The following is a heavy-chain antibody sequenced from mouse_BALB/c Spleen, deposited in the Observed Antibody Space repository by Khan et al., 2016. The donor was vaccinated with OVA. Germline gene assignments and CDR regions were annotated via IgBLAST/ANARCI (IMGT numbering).Heavy chain of an antibody. CDR2: IKYSGST. V-gene: IGHV3-2*02. J-gene: IGHJ2*01. CDR1: CYPITSDFA. D-gene: IGHD1-1*01. Sequence: EVQLQESGPGLVKPSQFLSLTCTVTCYPITSDFAWNWIRQFPGNKLEWMGYIKYSGSTSYNPSLKSRIPITRNTSQNQFFLQLSTGTTEDTATYYCARRGTYSTVVAADFDSWGQGTTLTVSS. CDR3: ARRGTYSTVVAADFDS.